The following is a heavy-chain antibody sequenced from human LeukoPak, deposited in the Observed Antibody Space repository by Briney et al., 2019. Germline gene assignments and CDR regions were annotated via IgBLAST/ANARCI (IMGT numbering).Heavy chain of an antibody. CDR1: GFTFSSYG. CDR3: AKGSAATRPYFFDF. D-gene: IGHD4-23*01. CDR2: ISYDGSNK. Sequence: PGRSLRLSCAASGFTFSSYGMHWVRQAPGKGLEWVAVISYDGSNKYYADSVKGRFTISRGNSENTLYLQMNSLRAEDTAVYYCAKGSAATRPYFFDFWGQGALVTVSS. J-gene: IGHJ4*02. V-gene: IGHV3-30*18.